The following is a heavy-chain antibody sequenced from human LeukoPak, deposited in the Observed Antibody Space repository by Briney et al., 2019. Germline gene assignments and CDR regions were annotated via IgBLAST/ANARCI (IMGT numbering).Heavy chain of an antibody. D-gene: IGHD3-22*01. V-gene: IGHV1-69*05. CDR3: AKDRADSSGYYYRFDS. J-gene: IGHJ4*02. CDR1: GGTFSSYA. CDR2: SIPIFGTA. Sequence: GASVKLSCKASGGTFSSYAFSWVRRAPGQGLGWVGGSIPIFGTANYAQKFQGRVTTTTDESTSTAYMELSRLRSEDTAVYYCAKDRADSSGYYYRFDSWGPGTLVTVSS.